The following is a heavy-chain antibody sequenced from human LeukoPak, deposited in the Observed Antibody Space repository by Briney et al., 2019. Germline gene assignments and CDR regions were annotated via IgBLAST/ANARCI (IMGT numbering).Heavy chain of an antibody. J-gene: IGHJ3*02. Sequence: ASVKVSCKASGYTFTSYDINWVRQATGQGLEWMGWMNPNSGNTGYAQKFQGRVTITRNTSISTAYMELSSLRSEDTAVYYCARGWDMVRGSRMGNDAFDIWGQGTMVTVSS. V-gene: IGHV1-8*03. CDR1: GYTFTSYD. CDR2: MNPNSGNT. D-gene: IGHD3-10*01. CDR3: ARGWDMVRGSRMGNDAFDI.